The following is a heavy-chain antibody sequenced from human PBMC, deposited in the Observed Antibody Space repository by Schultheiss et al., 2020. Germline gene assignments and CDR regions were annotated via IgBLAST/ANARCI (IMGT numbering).Heavy chain of an antibody. CDR3: ARVGFSLSELWFGELAYYYYYYMDV. D-gene: IGHD3-10*01. Sequence: WIRQHPGKGLEWVSGISWNSGSIGYADSVKGRFTISRDNAKNTLYLQMNSLRAEDTAVYYCARVGFSLSELWFGELAYYYYYYMDVWGKGTTVIACS. J-gene: IGHJ6*03. CDR2: ISWNSGSI. V-gene: IGHV3-9*01.